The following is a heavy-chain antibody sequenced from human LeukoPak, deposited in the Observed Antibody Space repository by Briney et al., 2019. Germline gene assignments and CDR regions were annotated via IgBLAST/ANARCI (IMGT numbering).Heavy chain of an antibody. CDR3: AKSPSTELGYYYYYMDV. Sequence: GGSLRLSCTASGFSFTEFAVTWVRQAPGKGLEWVSAISGSGGTTYYSDSVKGRFTISRDNSKNTLYLQMNSLRAEDTAVYYCAKSPSTELGYYYYYMDVWGKGTTVTISS. J-gene: IGHJ6*03. D-gene: IGHD4-11*01. V-gene: IGHV3-23*01. CDR2: ISGSGGTT. CDR1: GFSFTEFA.